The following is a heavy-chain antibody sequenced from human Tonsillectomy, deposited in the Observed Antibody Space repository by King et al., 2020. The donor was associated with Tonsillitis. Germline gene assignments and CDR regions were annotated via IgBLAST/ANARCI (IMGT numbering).Heavy chain of an antibody. CDR2: ISWNSGSI. CDR1: GFTFHDFA. CDR3: AKDRDGFWTGPFDY. V-gene: IGHV3-9*01. D-gene: IGHD3/OR15-3a*01. J-gene: IGHJ4*02. Sequence: VQLVESGGGLVQPGGSLRLSCAASGFTFHDFAMHWVRQAPGKGLEWVSGISWNSGSIGYADSVKGRFTISRDNAKNSLSLQMNSLRAEDTALYYCAKDRDGFWTGPFDYWGQGTLVTVSS.